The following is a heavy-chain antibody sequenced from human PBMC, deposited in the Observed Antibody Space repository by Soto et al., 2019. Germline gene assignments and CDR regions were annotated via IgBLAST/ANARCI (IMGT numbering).Heavy chain of an antibody. J-gene: IGHJ4*02. V-gene: IGHV3-23*01. CDR2: ISGSGGST. Sequence: GGSLRLSCAASGFTFSSYAMSWVRQAPGKGLEWVSAISGSGGSTYYADSVRGRFTISRDNSKNTLYLQMNSLRAEDTAVYYCANRGHVNFWSGPFDYWGQGTLVTVSS. D-gene: IGHD3-3*01. CDR1: GFTFSSYA. CDR3: ANRGHVNFWSGPFDY.